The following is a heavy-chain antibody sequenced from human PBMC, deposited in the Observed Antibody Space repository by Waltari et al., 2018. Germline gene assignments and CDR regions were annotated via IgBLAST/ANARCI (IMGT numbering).Heavy chain of an antibody. V-gene: IGHV3-7*01. CDR2: IKQDGREE. CDR1: GFTFSTHW. J-gene: IGHJ4*02. Sequence: EVQLVESGGGLVQPGGSLRLSCAASGFTFSTHWMGWARQAPGKGVEWVANIKQDGREEYYVDSVKGRFTISRDNAKNSLYLQMNSLRAEDSAVYHCVRGAVDNWGQGTLVTVSS. D-gene: IGHD2-15*01. CDR3: VRGAVDN.